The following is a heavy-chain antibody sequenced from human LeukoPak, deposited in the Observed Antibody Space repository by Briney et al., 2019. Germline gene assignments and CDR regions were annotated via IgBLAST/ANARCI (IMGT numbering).Heavy chain of an antibody. D-gene: IGHD3-10*01. CDR3: AREYYLDH. CDR1: GFRFSTFE. V-gene: IGHV3-48*03. CDR2: ISSSGSTV. J-gene: IGHJ4*02. Sequence: GGSLRLSCAASGFRFSTFEMNWVHQAPGKGLEWISYISSSGSTVHYADSVKGRFTVSRDNAQNSLFLQMNGLRDEDTAIYYCAREYYLDHWGQGTLVTVSS.